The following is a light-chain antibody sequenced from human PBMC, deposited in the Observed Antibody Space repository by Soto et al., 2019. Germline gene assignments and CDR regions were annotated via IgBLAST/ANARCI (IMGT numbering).Light chain of an antibody. CDR3: QQYSNWPPIT. V-gene: IGKV3-20*01. J-gene: IGKJ5*01. Sequence: EIVLTQSPGTLSLSPGERATLSGSASQSVSNNYLAWYQQKPGQAPRLLIYGASNRATGIPDRFSGSGSGTEFTLTISSLQSEDFAVYYCQQYSNWPPITFGQGTRLEIK. CDR1: QSVSNNY. CDR2: GAS.